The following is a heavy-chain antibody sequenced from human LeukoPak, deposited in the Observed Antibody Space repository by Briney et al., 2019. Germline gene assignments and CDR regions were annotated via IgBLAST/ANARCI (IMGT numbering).Heavy chain of an antibody. J-gene: IGHJ5*02. CDR2: IIPIFGAA. D-gene: IGHD2-2*02. V-gene: IGHV1-69*13. CDR1: GGTFTINA. CDR3: AREGPILEYCSSTSCYSFDP. Sequence: SVTLSFKGTGGTFTINATSWVRQAPGQGLEWMGGIIPIFGAANYAKKFQSRVTITSDESTRTDYMQLRSLRSAATPVYYCAREGPILEYCSSTSCYSFDPWGQGTLVTVSS.